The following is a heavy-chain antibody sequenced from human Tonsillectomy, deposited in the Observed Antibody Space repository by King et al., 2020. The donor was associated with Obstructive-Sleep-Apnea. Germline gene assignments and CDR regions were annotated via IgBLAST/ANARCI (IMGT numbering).Heavy chain of an antibody. V-gene: IGHV4-30-4*01. J-gene: IGHJ6*02. D-gene: IGHD3-10*01. CDR3: ARDPEVRGVIAYYYGMDV. CDR1: GGSISRGDYY. Sequence: VQLQESGPGLVKPSQTLSLTCTVSGGSISRGDYYWSWIRQPPGKGLEGIGYIYYSGSTYYNPSLNSRVTLSVDTSNNQFSLKLSSVTAADTAVYYCARDPEVRGVIAYYYGMDVWGQGTTVTVSS. CDR2: IYYSGST.